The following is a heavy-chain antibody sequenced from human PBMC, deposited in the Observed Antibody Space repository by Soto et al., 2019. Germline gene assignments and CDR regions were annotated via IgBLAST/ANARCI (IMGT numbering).Heavy chain of an antibody. V-gene: IGHV1-69*04. J-gene: IGHJ4*02. CDR2: IIPILGIA. CDR1: GGTFSSYT. D-gene: IGHD2-2*01. Sequence: ASVKVSCKASGGTFSSYTISWVRQAPGQGLEWMGRIIPILGIANYAQKFQGRVTITADKSTSTAYMELSSLRSEDTAVYYCARDPETSWQGIDYWGQGTLVTVSS. CDR3: ARDPETSWQGIDY.